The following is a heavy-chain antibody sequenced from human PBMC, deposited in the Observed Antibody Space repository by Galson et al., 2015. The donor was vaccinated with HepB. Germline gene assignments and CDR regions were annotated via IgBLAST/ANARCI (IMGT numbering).Heavy chain of an antibody. Sequence: SLRLSCAASGFTFSSYGMHWVRQAPGKGLEWVAVISYDGSNKYYADSVKGRFTISRDNSKNTLYLQMNSLRAEDTAVYYCAKPHPTTYYDSWSGPGDYWGQGTLVTVSS. J-gene: IGHJ4*02. CDR2: ISYDGSNK. CDR1: GFTFSSYG. CDR3: AKPHPTTYYDSWSGPGDY. V-gene: IGHV3-30*18. D-gene: IGHD3-3*01.